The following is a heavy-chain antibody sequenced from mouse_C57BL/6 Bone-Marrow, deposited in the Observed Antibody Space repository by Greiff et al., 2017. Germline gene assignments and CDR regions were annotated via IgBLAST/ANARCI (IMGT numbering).Heavy chain of an antibody. V-gene: IGHV1-81*01. Sequence: VQLQQSGAELARPGASVKLSCKASGYTFTSYGISWVKQRTGQGLEWIGEIYPRSGNTYYNEKFKGKAKLPADKSSSTAYMELRSLTSEDSAVYFCARGMGYHYGSSYGYWGQGTTLTVSS. D-gene: IGHD1-1*01. CDR3: ARGMGYHYGSSYGY. CDR2: IYPRSGNT. CDR1: GYTFTSYG. J-gene: IGHJ2*01.